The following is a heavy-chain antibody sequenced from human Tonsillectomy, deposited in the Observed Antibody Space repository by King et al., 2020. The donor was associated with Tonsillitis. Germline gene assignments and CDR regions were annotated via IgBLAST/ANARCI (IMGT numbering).Heavy chain of an antibody. Sequence: EVQLVESAAEVKKPGESLRISYKGSGYSFTNYWISWVRQTPGKGLEWVGRIDPTDSYTSYSPSFQGHVTISADESSSTAYLQWSSLKASDTAMYYCASYNWNDASIWGQGTLVTVSS. CDR3: ASYNWNDASI. CDR1: GYSFTNYW. D-gene: IGHD1-1*01. V-gene: IGHV5-10-1*01. CDR2: IDPTDSYT. J-gene: IGHJ4*02.